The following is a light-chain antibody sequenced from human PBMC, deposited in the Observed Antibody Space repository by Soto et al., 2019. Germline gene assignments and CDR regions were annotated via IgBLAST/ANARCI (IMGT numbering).Light chain of an antibody. CDR1: SRNVGGYNY. V-gene: IGLV2-14*01. CDR2: DVS. Sequence: QSALTQPASVSGSPGQSTTISCPETSRNVGGYNYVSWYQQHPGKAPKLMIYDVSNRPSGVSNRFSGSKSGNTASLTISGLQAEDEADYYCSSYTSSSTLYVFGTGTKLTVL. J-gene: IGLJ1*01. CDR3: SSYTSSSTLYV.